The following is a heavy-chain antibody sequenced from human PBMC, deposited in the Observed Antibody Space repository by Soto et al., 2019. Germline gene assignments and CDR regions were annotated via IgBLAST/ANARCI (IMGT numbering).Heavy chain of an antibody. Sequence: KSSETLSLTCSVSGGSINSSSYFWGWVRQPPGKGLEWIGSIYYSGSTYYNPSLRSRVTISVDTSKNQFSLKLSSVTAADTAVFYCARHYSSGSRNWFDPWGQGTLVTVYS. CDR1: GGSINSSSYF. CDR3: ARHYSSGSRNWFDP. CDR2: IYYSGST. V-gene: IGHV4-39*01. J-gene: IGHJ5*02. D-gene: IGHD6-19*01.